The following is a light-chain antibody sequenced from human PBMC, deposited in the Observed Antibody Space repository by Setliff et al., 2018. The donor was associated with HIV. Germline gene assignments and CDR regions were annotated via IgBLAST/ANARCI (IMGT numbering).Light chain of an antibody. CDR2: DTT. J-gene: IGLJ2*01. CDR3: LLSYTSSLWL. V-gene: IGLV7-46*01. Sequence: QAVVTQEPSVTVSPGGTVTLTCGSNTGAVTSNHYPYWFQQKPGQAPRTLIYDTTNKQSWTPARFSGSLLGGKAALTLSGAQPEDEAEYYCLLSYTSSLWLFCGGTKVTVL. CDR1: TGAVTSNHY.